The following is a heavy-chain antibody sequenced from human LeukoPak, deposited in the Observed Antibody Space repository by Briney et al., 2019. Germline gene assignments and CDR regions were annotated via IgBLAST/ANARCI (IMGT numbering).Heavy chain of an antibody. CDR2: ISSSGSTI. CDR1: GFTFSDYY. V-gene: IGHV3-11*01. CDR3: ARDKYNWNYLDY. Sequence: GGSLRLSCAASGFTFSDYYMSWIRHAPGKGLEWVSYISSSGSTIYYADSVKGRFTISRDNAKNSLYLQMNSLRAEDTAVYYCARDKYNWNYLDYWGQGTLVTVSS. D-gene: IGHD1-20*01. J-gene: IGHJ4*02.